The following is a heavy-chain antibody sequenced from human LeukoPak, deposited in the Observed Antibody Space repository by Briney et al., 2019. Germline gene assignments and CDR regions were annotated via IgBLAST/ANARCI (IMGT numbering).Heavy chain of an antibody. V-gene: IGHV3-74*01. J-gene: IGHJ5*02. CDR1: GFTFSSYW. D-gene: IGHD2-2*02. Sequence: GGSLRLSCAASGFTFSSYWMHWVRQARGKGLVWVSRIKTDGSSTSYADSVKGRFTISRDNAKNTLYLQMNSLRAEDTAVYYCARADCSSTSCYMQENWFDPWGQGTLVTVSS. CDR3: ARADCSSTSCYMQENWFDP. CDR2: IKTDGSST.